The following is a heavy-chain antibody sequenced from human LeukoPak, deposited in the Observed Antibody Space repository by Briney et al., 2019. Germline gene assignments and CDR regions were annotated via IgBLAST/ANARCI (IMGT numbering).Heavy chain of an antibody. D-gene: IGHD2-15*01. CDR3: ARDRGYCSGGSCYSDAFDI. V-gene: IGHV3-30*03. CDR2: ISYDGSNK. Sequence: SLRLSCAASGVISCSYGTHCVRQAPGEGLGWGAVISYDGSNKYYADSVKGRFTISRDNSKNTLYLQMNSLRAEDTAVYYCARDRGYCSGGSCYSDAFDIWGQGTMVTVSS. J-gene: IGHJ3*02. CDR1: GVISCSYG.